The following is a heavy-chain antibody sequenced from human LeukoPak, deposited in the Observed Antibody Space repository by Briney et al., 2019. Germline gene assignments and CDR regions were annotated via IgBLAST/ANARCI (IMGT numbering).Heavy chain of an antibody. J-gene: IGHJ4*02. D-gene: IGHD4-11*01. V-gene: IGHV4-4*07. CDR2: IYTSGST. CDR3: ARLSTVTTSFDY. CDR1: GGSINNYY. Sequence: SETLSLTCTVSGGSINNYYWSWIRQPAGKGLEWIGRIYTSGSTNYNPSLKSRVTISVDTSKNQFSLKLSSVTAADTAVYYCARLSTVTTSFDYWGQGTLVTVSS.